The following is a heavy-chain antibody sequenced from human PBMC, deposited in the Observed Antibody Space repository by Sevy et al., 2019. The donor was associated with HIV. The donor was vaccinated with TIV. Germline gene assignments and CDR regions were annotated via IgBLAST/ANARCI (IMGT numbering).Heavy chain of an antibody. CDR3: AREGCSKPHDY. CDR1: GFTFSNYA. D-gene: IGHD2-2*01. Sequence: GGCLRLSCAASGFTFSNYAMSWVRQAPGKGLEWVSTFSFGCGKINYADSVKGRFTISRDNSKITLYLQMNSLRAEDTALYYSAREGCSKPHDYWGQGTLVTVSS. J-gene: IGHJ4*02. CDR2: FSFGCGKI. V-gene: IGHV3-23*01.